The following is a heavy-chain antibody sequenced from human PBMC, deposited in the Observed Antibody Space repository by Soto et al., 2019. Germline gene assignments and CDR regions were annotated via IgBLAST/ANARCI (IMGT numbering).Heavy chain of an antibody. CDR1: GGSISSGGYY. V-gene: IGHV4-31*03. Sequence: QVQLQESGPGLVKPSQTLSLTCTVSGGSISSGGYYWSWIRQHPGKGLEWIGYIYYSGSTYYNPSLKSRVTISVDTSKNQFSLKLSSVTAADTAVYYCARSYTIFGVVTSYFDYWGQGTLVTVSS. CDR2: IYYSGST. CDR3: ARSYTIFGVVTSYFDY. J-gene: IGHJ4*02. D-gene: IGHD3-3*01.